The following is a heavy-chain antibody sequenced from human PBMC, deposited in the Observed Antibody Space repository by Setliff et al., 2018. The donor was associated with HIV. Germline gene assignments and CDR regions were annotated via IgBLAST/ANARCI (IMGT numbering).Heavy chain of an antibody. J-gene: IGHJ2*01. Sequence: PSETLSLTCIVSDGSVSNQYWSWIRQTAGKGLEWIGRIYATGSTNYNPSLKSRVTMPVDTSKNQFFLTLNSLTAADTAIYYCARGTSAASYWHFDLWGRGIMVTVS. V-gene: IGHV4-4*07. CDR1: DGSVSNQY. CDR2: IYATGST. D-gene: IGHD3-16*01. CDR3: ARGTSAASYWHFDL.